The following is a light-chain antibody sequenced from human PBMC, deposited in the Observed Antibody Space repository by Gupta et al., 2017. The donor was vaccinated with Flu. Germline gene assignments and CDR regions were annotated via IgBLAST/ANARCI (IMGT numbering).Light chain of an antibody. J-gene: IGKJ4*01. CDR2: DAS. CDR1: QSVSSY. CDR3: QQRSSRPPLT. V-gene: IGKV3-11*01. Sequence: EIVLTQSPATLAFSPGERATLSCRASQSVSSYLAWYQQKPGQAPRLLIYDASNRATGIPARFSGSGSGTDFTLTISSLEPEDFAIYYCQQRSSRPPLTFGGGTQVEIK.